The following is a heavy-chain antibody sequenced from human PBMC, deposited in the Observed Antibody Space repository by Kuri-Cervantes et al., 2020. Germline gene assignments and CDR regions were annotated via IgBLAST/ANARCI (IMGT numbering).Heavy chain of an antibody. D-gene: IGHD1-1*01. V-gene: IGHV1-8*02. Sequence: ASVKVSCKASGYTFTGYYMHWVRQAPGQGLEWMGWMNPHSGHTGYAQNFQGRVTMTRNTSISTAYMEVSSLRSEDTAVYYCASASTGIAFDIWGQGTMVTVSS. CDR3: ASASTGIAFDI. CDR2: MNPHSGHT. CDR1: GYTFTGYY. J-gene: IGHJ3*02.